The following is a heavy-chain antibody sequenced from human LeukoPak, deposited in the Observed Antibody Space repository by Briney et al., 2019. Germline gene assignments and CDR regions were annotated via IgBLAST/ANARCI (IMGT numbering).Heavy chain of an antibody. Sequence: GGSLRLSCAASGFTVSSNYMSWVRQVPGQGLEWVSIIYRDGRTFYPDSVKGRFTISRDNSKNTLYLQVNSLRADDTAVYYCARTLVGSDYDALDIWGQGTMVTVSS. CDR1: GFTVSSNY. D-gene: IGHD2-21*01. CDR2: IYRDGRT. CDR3: ARTLVGSDYDALDI. V-gene: IGHV3-53*01. J-gene: IGHJ3*02.